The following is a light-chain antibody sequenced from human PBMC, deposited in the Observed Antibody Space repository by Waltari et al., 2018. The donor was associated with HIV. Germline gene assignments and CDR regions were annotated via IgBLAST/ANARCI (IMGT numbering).Light chain of an antibody. V-gene: IGKV3-11*01. J-gene: IGKJ1*01. CDR1: QSVSSY. Sequence: EIVLTQSPATLSLSPGERATLFCRAGQSVSSYLAWYQQKPGQAPRLLIYDASNRATGIPARFSGSGSGTDFTLTISSLEPEDFAVYYCQQRTNWLWTFGQGTMVEIK. CDR3: QQRTNWLWT. CDR2: DAS.